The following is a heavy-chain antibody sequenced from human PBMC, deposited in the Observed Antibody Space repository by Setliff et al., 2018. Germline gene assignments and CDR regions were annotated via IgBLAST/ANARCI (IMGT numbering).Heavy chain of an antibody. CDR2: VFSGDSDT. CDR3: ARLGAPASHDAFDI. Sequence: PGESLKISCKGSGYSFTNYWIAWVRQTPGKGLEWMGIVFSGDSDTRYSPSFQGQVTMSADKSINTAYLQWSSLKASDTAMYYCARLGAPASHDAFDIWGQGTMVTVSS. D-gene: IGHD6-25*01. CDR1: GYSFTNYW. V-gene: IGHV5-51*01. J-gene: IGHJ3*02.